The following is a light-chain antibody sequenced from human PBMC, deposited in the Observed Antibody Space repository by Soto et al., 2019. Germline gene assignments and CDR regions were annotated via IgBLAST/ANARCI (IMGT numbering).Light chain of an antibody. V-gene: IGKV3-20*01. CDR2: GAS. CDR3: QQYGSSGT. Sequence: EIVLTRSPGTLSLSPGERATLSCRASQSFSNNYLAWYQQKPGQAPRLLIYGASNRATGIPDRFSGSGSGTDFTLTISRLEPEDFAVYYCQQYGSSGTFGQGTKVDXK. CDR1: QSFSNNY. J-gene: IGKJ1*01.